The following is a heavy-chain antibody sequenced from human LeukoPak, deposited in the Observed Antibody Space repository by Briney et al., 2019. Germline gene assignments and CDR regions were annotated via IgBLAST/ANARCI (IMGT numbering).Heavy chain of an antibody. J-gene: IGHJ4*02. CDR1: GFTFSSYS. CDR2: ISSSSSYI. Sequence: GGSLRLSCAASGFTFSSYSMNWVRQAPGKGLEWVSSISSSSSYIYYADSVKGRFTISRDNAKNSLYLQMNSLRAEDTAVYYCARDGDPYYYDSSGYLLAYWGQGTLVTVSS. CDR3: ARDGDPYYYDSSGYLLAY. D-gene: IGHD3-22*01. V-gene: IGHV3-21*01.